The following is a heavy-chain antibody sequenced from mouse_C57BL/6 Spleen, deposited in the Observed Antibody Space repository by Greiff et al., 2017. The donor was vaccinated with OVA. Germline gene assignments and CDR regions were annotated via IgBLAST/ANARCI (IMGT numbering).Heavy chain of an antibody. CDR3: ARYHYGSSYLAWFAY. J-gene: IGHJ3*01. D-gene: IGHD1-1*01. CDR2: INPSNGGT. CDR1: GYTFTSYW. V-gene: IGHV1-53*01. Sequence: QVQLQQPGTELVKPGASVKLSCKASGYTFTSYWMHWVKQRPGQGLEWIGNINPSNGGTNYNEKFKSKATLTVDKPSSTAYMQLSSLTSEDSAVYYCARYHYGSSYLAWFAYWGQGTLVTVSA.